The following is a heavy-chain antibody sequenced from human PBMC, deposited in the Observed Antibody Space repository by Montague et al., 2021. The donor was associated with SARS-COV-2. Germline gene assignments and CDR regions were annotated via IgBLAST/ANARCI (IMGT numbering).Heavy chain of an antibody. V-gene: IGHV4-4*02. CDR3: ARGTWGDSGVFDI. Sequence: SETLSLTCVVSGGSFSGGNWWSGGRHPRRKGLEWIGKSIIVGTTANKYHPSLKSRVTISADKSKNQFSLRVTSVTAADTAVYYCARGTWGDSGVFDIWGRGTKVIVSS. CDR1: GGSFSGGNW. J-gene: IGHJ3*02. D-gene: IGHD2-21*02. CDR2: SIIVGTT.